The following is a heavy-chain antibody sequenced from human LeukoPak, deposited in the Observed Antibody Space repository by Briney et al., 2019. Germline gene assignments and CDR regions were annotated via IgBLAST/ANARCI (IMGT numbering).Heavy chain of an antibody. CDR1: GYTFTGYY. CDR2: INPNSGGT. J-gene: IGHJ3*02. V-gene: IGHV1-2*02. D-gene: IGHD2-15*01. Sequence: KPGASVKVSCKASGYTFTGYYMHWVRQAPGQGLEWMGWINPNSGGTNYAQKFQGRVTMTGDTSISTAYMELSRLRSDDTAVYYCARVSIVVVVAAGRAFDIWGQGTMVTVSS. CDR3: ARVSIVVVVAAGRAFDI.